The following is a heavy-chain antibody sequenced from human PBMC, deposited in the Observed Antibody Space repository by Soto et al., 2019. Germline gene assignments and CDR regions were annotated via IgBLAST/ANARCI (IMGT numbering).Heavy chain of an antibody. Sequence: GESLKISCKGSGYSFTSYWIGWVRQMPGKGLEWMGIIYPGDSDTRYSPSFQGQVTISADKSISTAYLQWSSLKASETAMYYWARAYYYGSGSLNYYGLDVWGQGTTVTVSS. J-gene: IGHJ6*02. CDR3: ARAYYYGSGSLNYYGLDV. V-gene: IGHV5-51*01. CDR2: IYPGDSDT. D-gene: IGHD3-10*01. CDR1: GYSFTSYW.